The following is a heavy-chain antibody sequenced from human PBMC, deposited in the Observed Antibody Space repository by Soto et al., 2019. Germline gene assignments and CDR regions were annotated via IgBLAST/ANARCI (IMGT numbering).Heavy chain of an antibody. CDR2: IVPISGTT. V-gene: IGHV1-69*12. J-gene: IGHJ3*02. CDR3: ARSGVVVNACDI. CDR1: GGTFNYYA. Sequence: QVQLVQSGAEVKKPGSSVKVSCKVSGGTFNYYAINWVRQAPGQGLEWMGGIVPISGTTNYAQKFQGRVTITADESTSTAYMELSSLRSEDTAVYYCARSGVVVNACDICVQGTLVTVSS. D-gene: IGHD2-21*01.